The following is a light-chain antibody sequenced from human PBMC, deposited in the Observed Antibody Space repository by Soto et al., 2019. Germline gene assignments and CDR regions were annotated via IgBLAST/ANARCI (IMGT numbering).Light chain of an antibody. CDR2: QAS. V-gene: IGKV1-5*03. Sequence: DIQMTQSPSTLSASVGDRVTISCRASQSITSWLAWYQQKPGKAPKLLIYQASNLENGVPSRFSGTGSGTEFTLTISSLQPDYFATYYCQHYNSNPWTFGQGTNVEMK. J-gene: IGKJ1*01. CDR1: QSITSW. CDR3: QHYNSNPWT.